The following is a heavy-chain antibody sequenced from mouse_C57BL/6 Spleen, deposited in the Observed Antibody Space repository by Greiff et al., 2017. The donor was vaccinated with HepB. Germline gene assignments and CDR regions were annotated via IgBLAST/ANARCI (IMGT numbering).Heavy chain of an antibody. CDR1: GYTFTSYD. J-gene: IGHJ3*01. D-gene: IGHD3-3*01. Sequence: VQLVESGPELVKPGASVKLSCKASGYTFTSYDINWVKQRPGQGLEWIGWIYPRDGSTKYNEKFKGKATLTVDTSSSTAYMELHSLTSEDSAVYFCAREGGDSTFAYWGQGTLVTVSA. CDR3: AREGGDSTFAY. V-gene: IGHV1-85*01. CDR2: IYPRDGST.